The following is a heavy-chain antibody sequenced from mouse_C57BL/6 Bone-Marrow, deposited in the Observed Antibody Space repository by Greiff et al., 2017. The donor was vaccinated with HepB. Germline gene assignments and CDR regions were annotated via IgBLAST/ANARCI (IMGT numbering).Heavy chain of an antibody. J-gene: IGHJ1*03. CDR2: IHPNSGST. CDR3: SNWDWYFDV. D-gene: IGHD4-1*01. Sequence: QVQLKQPGAELVKPGASVKLSCKASGYTFTSYWMHWVKQRPGQGLEWIGMIHPNSGSTNYNEKFKSKATLTVDKSSSTAYMQLSSLTSEDSAVYYCSNWDWYFDVWGTGTTVTVSS. V-gene: IGHV1-64*01. CDR1: GYTFTSYW.